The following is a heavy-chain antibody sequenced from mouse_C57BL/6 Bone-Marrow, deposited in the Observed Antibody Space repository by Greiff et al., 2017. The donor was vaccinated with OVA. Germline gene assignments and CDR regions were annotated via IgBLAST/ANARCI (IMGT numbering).Heavy chain of an antibody. CDR3: TGLFYYDYDSYFDY. D-gene: IGHD2-4*01. CDR1: GYTFTDYE. J-gene: IGHJ2*01. CDR2: IDPETGGT. Sequence: QVQLQQSGAELVRPGASVTLSCKASGYTFTDYEMHWVKQTPVHGLEWIGAIDPETGGTAYNQKFKGKAILTADKSSSTAYMELRSLTSEDSAVYDCTGLFYYDYDSYFDYWGQGTTLTVSS. V-gene: IGHV1-15*01.